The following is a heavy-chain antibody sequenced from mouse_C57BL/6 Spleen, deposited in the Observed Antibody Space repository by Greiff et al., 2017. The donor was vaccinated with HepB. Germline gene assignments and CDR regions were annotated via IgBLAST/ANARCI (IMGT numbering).Heavy chain of an antibody. CDR1: GYAFSSYW. D-gene: IGHD1-1*01. V-gene: IGHV1-80*01. CDR3: ARTESSYKRNYFDY. Sequence: VQLQQSGAELVKPGASVKISCKASGYAFSSYWMNWVKQRPGKGLEWIGQIYPGDGDTNYNGKFKGKATLTADKSSSTAYMQLSSLTSEDSAVYFCARTESSYKRNYFDYWGQGTTLTVSS. J-gene: IGHJ2*01. CDR2: IYPGDGDT.